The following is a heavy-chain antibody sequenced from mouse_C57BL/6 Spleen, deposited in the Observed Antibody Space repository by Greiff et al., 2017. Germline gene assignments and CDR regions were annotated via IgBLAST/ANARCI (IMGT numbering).Heavy chain of an antibody. CDR1: GYTFTSYW. Sequence: QVQLQQPGAELVMPGASVKLSCKASGYTFTSYWMHWVKQRPGQGLEWIGEIDPSDSYTNHNQKFKGKSTLTVDKSSSTAYMQLSSLTSEDSAVYYCARRNGYDDYAMDYWGQGTSVTVSS. V-gene: IGHV1-69*01. CDR2: IDPSDSYT. J-gene: IGHJ4*01. D-gene: IGHD2-2*01. CDR3: ARRNGYDDYAMDY.